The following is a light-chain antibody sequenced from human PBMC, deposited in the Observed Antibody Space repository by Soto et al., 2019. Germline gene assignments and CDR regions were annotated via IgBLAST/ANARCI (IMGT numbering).Light chain of an antibody. J-gene: IGKJ3*01. CDR2: AAS. V-gene: IGKV1-17*01. Sequence: DIQMTQSPSSLSASVGDRVTITCRASQGIRNYLGWYQQKPGKAPKRLIYAASSLQGGVPSRFSGSGSGTEFTLTISSLQPEDFAAYYCLQHNSYPLTFGPGTKVDIK. CDR1: QGIRNY. CDR3: LQHNSYPLT.